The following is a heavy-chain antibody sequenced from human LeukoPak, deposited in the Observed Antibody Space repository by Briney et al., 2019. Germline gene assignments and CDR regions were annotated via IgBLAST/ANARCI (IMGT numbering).Heavy chain of an antibody. CDR3: ARGYSSGWYISQRWFDP. J-gene: IGHJ5*02. Sequence: SETLSLTCAVYGGSFSGYYWSWIRQPPGKGLEWIGEINHSGSTNYNPSLKSRVTISVDTSKNQFSLKLSSVTAADTAVYYCARGYSSGWYISQRWFDPWGQGTLVTVSS. CDR1: GGSFSGYY. D-gene: IGHD6-19*01. CDR2: INHSGST. V-gene: IGHV4-34*01.